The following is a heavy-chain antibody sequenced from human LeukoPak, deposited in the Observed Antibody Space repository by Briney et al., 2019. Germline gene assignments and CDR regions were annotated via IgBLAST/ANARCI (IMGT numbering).Heavy chain of an antibody. CDR3: AKDHCSSTSCYTDFDY. CDR1: GFTFSSYS. CDR2: ISSSSSTI. D-gene: IGHD2-2*02. Sequence: GGSLRLSCAASGFTFSSYSMNWVRQAPGKGLEWVSYISSSSSTIYYADSVKGRFTISRDNAKNSLYLQMNSLRAEDTAVYYCAKDHCSSTSCYTDFDYWGQGTLVTVSS. J-gene: IGHJ4*02. V-gene: IGHV3-48*04.